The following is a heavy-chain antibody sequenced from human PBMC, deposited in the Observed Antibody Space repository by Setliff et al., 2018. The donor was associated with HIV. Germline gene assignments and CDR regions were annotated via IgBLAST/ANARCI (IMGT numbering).Heavy chain of an antibody. J-gene: IGHJ4*02. CDR3: ARDGARVAITPTYFDY. CDR2: IKSKIDGETT. Sequence: PGGSLRLSCTASGFSLNNAWMSWVRQAPGKGLEWVGRIKSKIDGETTDYAAPVRGRFTISRDDSKETVYLQMDSLKTEDTAVYYCARDGARVAITPTYFDYWGQGTLVTVS. D-gene: IGHD3-22*01. CDR1: GFSLNNAW. V-gene: IGHV3-15*01.